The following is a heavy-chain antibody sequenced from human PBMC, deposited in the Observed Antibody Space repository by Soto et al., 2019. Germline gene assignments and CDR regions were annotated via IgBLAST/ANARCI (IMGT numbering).Heavy chain of an antibody. D-gene: IGHD3-3*01. CDR2: IYPGDSNT. CDR3: ARHAYDFWSGHPNPRYYYVMDV. Sequence: PGESLKISCKGSGYSFTSYWIGWVRQMPGKGLEWMGIIYPGDSNTRYSPSLQGQVTISVDKSISTAYLQWSSLKATDTAMYYCARHAYDFWSGHPNPRYYYVMDVWGQGTKVTVSS. V-gene: IGHV5-51*01. J-gene: IGHJ6*02. CDR1: GYSFTSYW.